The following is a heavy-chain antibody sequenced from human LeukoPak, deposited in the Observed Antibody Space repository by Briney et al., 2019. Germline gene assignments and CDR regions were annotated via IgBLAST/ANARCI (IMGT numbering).Heavy chain of an antibody. CDR1: GGSFSGYY. Sequence: PSETLSLTCAVYGGSFSGYYWSWIRQPPGKGLEWIGEINHSVSTNYNPSLKSRVTISVDTSKNQFSLELSSVTAADTAVYYCASGLDYYGSGAVDYWGQGTLVTVSS. V-gene: IGHV4-34*01. D-gene: IGHD3-10*01. CDR3: ASGLDYYGSGAVDY. J-gene: IGHJ4*02. CDR2: INHSVST.